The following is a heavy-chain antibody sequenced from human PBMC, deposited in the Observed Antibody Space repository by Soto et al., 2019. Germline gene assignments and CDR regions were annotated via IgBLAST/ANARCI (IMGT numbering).Heavy chain of an antibody. CDR3: AGSGYYYGIFDY. J-gene: IGHJ4*02. CDR2: IKQDGSEK. V-gene: IGHV3-7*05. D-gene: IGHD3-22*01. CDR1: GFTFNSYW. Sequence: GGTLGLSSAASGFTFNSYWMSWFRQAPGKGLEWVANIKQDGSEKYYVDSVKGRFTISRDNAKNSLYLQMNSLRAEDTAVYYFAGSGYYYGIFDYWGQGTLVTVS.